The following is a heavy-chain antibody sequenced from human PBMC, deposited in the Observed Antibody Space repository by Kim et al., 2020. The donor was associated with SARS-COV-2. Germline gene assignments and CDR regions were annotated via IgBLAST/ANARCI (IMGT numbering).Heavy chain of an antibody. D-gene: IGHD3-22*01. J-gene: IGHJ4*02. Sequence: ASVKVSCKASGYTFTRYYMHWVRQAPGQGLEWMGIINPSGGSTSYAQKFQGRVTMTRDTSTSTVYMELSSLRSEDTAVYYCARSFYYYDSSGMYFDYWGQGTLVTVSS. CDR1: GYTFTRYY. CDR2: INPSGGST. CDR3: ARSFYYYDSSGMYFDY. V-gene: IGHV1-46*01.